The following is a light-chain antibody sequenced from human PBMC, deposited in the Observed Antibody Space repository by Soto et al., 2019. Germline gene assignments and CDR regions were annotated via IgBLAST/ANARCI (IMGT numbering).Light chain of an antibody. Sequence: DIVLTQSPATLSLSPGERATLSCRASQSVGSYLAWYQQKPGQAPRLLIYAASGRATGIPDRFSGSGSGTDFTLTISRLEPEDFAVYYCQQYCCAPRTFGQGTKVDI. V-gene: IGKV3-20*01. CDR3: QQYCCAPRT. J-gene: IGKJ1*01. CDR2: AAS. CDR1: QSVGSY.